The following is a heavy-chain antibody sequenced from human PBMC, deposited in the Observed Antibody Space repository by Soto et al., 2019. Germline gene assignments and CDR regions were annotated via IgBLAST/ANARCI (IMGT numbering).Heavy chain of an antibody. J-gene: IGHJ4*02. D-gene: IGHD2-21*02. V-gene: IGHV3-30*18. CDR2: ISKDGSKK. CDR3: AKDAEMDIVVVAVAEYFDS. CDR1: GFTFNSYG. Sequence: QVQLEESGGGVVQPGTSLRLSCAGSGFTFNSYGMHWVRQTPGKGLEWVAGISKDGSKKHYLASVEGRFTISRDNSKNTLSLQMDSLRSDDTALYYCAKDAEMDIVVVAVAEYFDSWGPGTLVIVSS.